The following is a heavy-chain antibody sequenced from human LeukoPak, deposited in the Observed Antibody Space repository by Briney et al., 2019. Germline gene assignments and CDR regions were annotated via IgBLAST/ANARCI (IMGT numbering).Heavy chain of an antibody. CDR3: ATSSGSYYGSFDY. CDR2: IYYSGST. V-gene: IGHV4-59*01. J-gene: IGHJ4*02. Sequence: SETLSLTCTASGGTISSYYWSWIRQPPGKGLEWIGDIYYSGSTNYNPALKSRVTISVDTSKNQFSLKLSSVTAADTAVYYCATSSGSYYGSFDYWGQGTLVTVSS. D-gene: IGHD1-26*01. CDR1: GGTISSYY.